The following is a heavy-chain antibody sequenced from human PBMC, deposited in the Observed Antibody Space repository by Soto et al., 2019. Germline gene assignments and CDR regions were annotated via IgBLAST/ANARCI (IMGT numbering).Heavy chain of an antibody. CDR3: ARESHDILTGPPWVWYFDL. CDR1: GGSFSGYY. D-gene: IGHD3-9*01. Sequence: QVQLQQWGEGPFRPLETLSLTCGVSGGSFSGYYWAWIRQSTGKGLEWIGEINDRGSINYNPYLKSGVSISVDTSKNHYSLNLRSVTAADTAVYYCARESHDILTGPPWVWYFDLWGRGALVTVSS. J-gene: IGHJ2*01. CDR2: INDRGSI. V-gene: IGHV4-34*01.